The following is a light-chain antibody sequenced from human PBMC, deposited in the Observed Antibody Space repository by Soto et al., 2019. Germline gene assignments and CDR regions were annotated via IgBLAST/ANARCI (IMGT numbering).Light chain of an antibody. Sequence: QLVLTQSSSASASLGSSVKLTCTLSSGHSSYIIAWHQQQPGKAPRYLMKLEGSGSYNKGSGVPDRFSGSSSGADRYLTISNLQSEDEADYYCETWDSNTVLFGGGTQLTVL. CDR2: LEGSGSY. V-gene: IGLV4-60*03. CDR1: SGHSSYI. CDR3: ETWDSNTVL. J-gene: IGLJ7*01.